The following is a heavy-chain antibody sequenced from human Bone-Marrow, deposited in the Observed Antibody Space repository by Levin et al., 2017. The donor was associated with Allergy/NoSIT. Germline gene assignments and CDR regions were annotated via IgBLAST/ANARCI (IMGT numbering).Heavy chain of an antibody. CDR3: TGSVETAMAPINFDH. D-gene: IGHD5-18*01. Sequence: ESLKISCNVSGSSINNGFFWGWIRQPPGKGLEWIGSMYHGGITYHNPSLKSRVAISLDTSKNQVSLKLTSVTAADTAVYYCTGSVETAMAPINFDHWGQGTLVTVSS. CDR1: GSSINNGFF. J-gene: IGHJ4*02. CDR2: MYHGGIT. V-gene: IGHV4-38-2*02.